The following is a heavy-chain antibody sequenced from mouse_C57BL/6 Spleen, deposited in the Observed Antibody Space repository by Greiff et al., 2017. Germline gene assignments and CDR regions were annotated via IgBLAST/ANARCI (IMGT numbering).Heavy chain of an antibody. Sequence: QVQLQQPGAELVKPGASVKLSCKASGYTFTSYWMHWVKQRPGQGLEWIGMIHPNSGSTNYNEKFKSKATLTVDKSSSTAYMQLSSLTSEDSAVYYCAPYYSNVAWFAYWGQGTLVTVSA. CDR2: IHPNSGST. V-gene: IGHV1-64*01. CDR3: APYYSNVAWFAY. CDR1: GYTFTSYW. J-gene: IGHJ3*01. D-gene: IGHD2-5*01.